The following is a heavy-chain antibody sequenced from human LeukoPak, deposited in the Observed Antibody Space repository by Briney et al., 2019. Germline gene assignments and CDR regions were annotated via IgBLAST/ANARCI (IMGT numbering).Heavy chain of an antibody. V-gene: IGHV4-34*01. Sequence: SETLSLTCAVYGGSLSGYYWSWIRQPPGKGLEWIGEINHSGSTNYNPSLKSRVTISVDTSKNQFSLKLRSVTAADTAVYYCARGFRGDNFDYWGQGTLVTVSS. CDR1: GGSLSGYY. D-gene: IGHD7-27*01. CDR2: INHSGST. J-gene: IGHJ4*02. CDR3: ARGFRGDNFDY.